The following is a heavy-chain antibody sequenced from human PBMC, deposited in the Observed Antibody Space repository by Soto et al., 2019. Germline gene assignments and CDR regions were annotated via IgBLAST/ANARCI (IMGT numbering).Heavy chain of an antibody. J-gene: IGHJ6*02. CDR3: ARETYCISTSCYRYGMDV. CDR2: IYHSGST. D-gene: IGHD2-2*01. V-gene: IGHV4-4*02. Sequence: QVQLQASGPGLVKPSGTLSLTCAVSGGSISSSNWWSWVRQPPGKGLEWIGEIYHSGSTNYNPSLKSRVTISVDKSKNQFSLKLSSVTAADTAVYYCARETYCISTSCYRYGMDVWGQGTTVTVSS. CDR1: GGSISSSNW.